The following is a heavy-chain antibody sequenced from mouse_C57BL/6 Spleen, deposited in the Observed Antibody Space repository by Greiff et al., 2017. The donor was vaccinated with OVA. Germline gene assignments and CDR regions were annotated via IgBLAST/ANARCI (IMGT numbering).Heavy chain of an antibody. Sequence: QVQLQQPGAELVRPGSSVKLSCKASGYTFTSYWMHWVKQRPIQGLEWIGNIDPSDSETHYNQKFKDKATLTVDKSSSTAYMQLSSLTSEDSAVYYCARDGYERYFDVWGTGTTVTVSS. CDR2: IDPSDSET. V-gene: IGHV1-52*01. D-gene: IGHD2-2*01. CDR3: ARDGYERYFDV. CDR1: GYTFTSYW. J-gene: IGHJ1*03.